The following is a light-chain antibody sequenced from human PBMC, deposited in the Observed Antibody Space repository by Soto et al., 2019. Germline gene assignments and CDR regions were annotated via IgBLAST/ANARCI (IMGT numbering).Light chain of an antibody. V-gene: IGKV3-20*01. CDR1: QSVNSNY. CDR3: QKYGGSFIT. CDR2: GAS. Sequence: EIVMTQSPATLSVSPGERATLSCRASQSVNSNYLAWYQQKPGQAPRLLIYGASSRAAGIPDRFTGSGTGTDFTLTITRLEPEDFAVYYCQKYGGSFITFGQGTRLEI. J-gene: IGKJ5*01.